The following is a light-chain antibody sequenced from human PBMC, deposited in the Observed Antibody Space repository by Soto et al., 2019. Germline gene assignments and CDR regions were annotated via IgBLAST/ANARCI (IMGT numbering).Light chain of an antibody. CDR2: GAS. CDR1: QSVSST. V-gene: IGKV3-15*01. J-gene: IGKJ5*01. Sequence: EIVMTQSPATLSVSPGERATLSCRASQSVSSTLAWYQQKPGQAPRLLIYGASTRATDIPARFSGSGSGTEFTLTISSLQSEDFAVYYCQQYSNWPPITFGQGTRLEIK. CDR3: QQYSNWPPIT.